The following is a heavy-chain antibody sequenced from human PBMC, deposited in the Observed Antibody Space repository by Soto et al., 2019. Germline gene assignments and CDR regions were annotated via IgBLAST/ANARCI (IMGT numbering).Heavy chain of an antibody. D-gene: IGHD2-8*01. Sequence: GGSLRLSCAASGFTFSSYGMHWVRQAPGKGLEWVAVISYDGSNKYYADSVKGRFTISRDNSKNTLYLQMNSLRAEDTAVYYCGKNRGCISGVCYGGPYYYSGWAVGGKGTRV. V-gene: IGHV3-30*18. CDR1: GFTFSSYG. J-gene: IGHJ6*04. CDR3: GKNRGCISGVCYGGPYYYSGWAV. CDR2: ISYDGSNK.